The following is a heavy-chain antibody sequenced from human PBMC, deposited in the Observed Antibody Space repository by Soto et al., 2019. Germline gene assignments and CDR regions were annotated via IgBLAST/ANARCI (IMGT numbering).Heavy chain of an antibody. J-gene: IGHJ4*02. D-gene: IGHD2-2*01. V-gene: IGHV1-24*01. CDR3: ATWNIVVVPAAMIGYYFDY. CDR2: FDPEDGET. CDR1: GYTLTELS. Sequence: GASVKVSCKVSGYTLTELSMHWVRQAPGKGLEWMGGFDPEDGETIYAQKFQGRVTMTEDTSTDTAYMELSSLRSEDTAVYYCATWNIVVVPAAMIGYYFDYWGQGTLVTVSS.